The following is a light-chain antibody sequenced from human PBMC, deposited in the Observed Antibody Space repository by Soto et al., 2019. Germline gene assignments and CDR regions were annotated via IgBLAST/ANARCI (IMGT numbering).Light chain of an antibody. CDR3: SSYTSSSTYV. Sequence: QSALTQPASVSGSPGQSITISCTGTSSDVGNSNFVSWYQQHPGKAPKLLIYEVTNRPSGISNRFSGSKSGNTASLTISGLQAEDEADYYCSSYTSSSTYVFGTETKLTVL. CDR2: EVT. V-gene: IGLV2-14*01. CDR1: SSDVGNSNF. J-gene: IGLJ1*01.